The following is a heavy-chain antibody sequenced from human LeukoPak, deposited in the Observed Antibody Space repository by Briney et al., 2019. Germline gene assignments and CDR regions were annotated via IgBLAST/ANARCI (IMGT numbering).Heavy chain of an antibody. Sequence: GGSLRLSCAASGFTFSGYEMNWVRQAPGKGLEWVSYISSSGSTIYYADSVKGRFTFSRDNAKNSLSLQMNSLRAEDTAVYYCARDGEVGVGRWFDPWGQGTLVTVSS. V-gene: IGHV3-48*03. CDR3: ARDGEVGVGRWFDP. J-gene: IGHJ5*02. CDR2: ISSSGSTI. D-gene: IGHD1-26*01. CDR1: GFTFSGYE.